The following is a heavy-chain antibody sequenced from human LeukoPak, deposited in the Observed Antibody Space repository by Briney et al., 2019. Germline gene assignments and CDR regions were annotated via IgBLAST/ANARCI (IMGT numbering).Heavy chain of an antibody. V-gene: IGHV4-39*07. CDR2: VFYSGTT. Sequence: SETLSLTCNVSGGSISSNKYYWGWIRQPPGKALEWVGSVFYSGTTYYNPSLKSRVIILVDTPKNQFSLTLRSATAADTAVYFCVRESGDLGKAYDSWGQGTRVTVS. D-gene: IGHD3-16*01. CDR1: GGSISSNKYY. CDR3: VRESGDLGKAYDS. J-gene: IGHJ4*02.